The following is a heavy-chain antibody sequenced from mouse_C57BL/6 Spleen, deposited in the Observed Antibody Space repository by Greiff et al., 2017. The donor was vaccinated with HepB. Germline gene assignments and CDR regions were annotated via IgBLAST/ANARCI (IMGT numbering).Heavy chain of an antibody. Sequence: QVQLKQPGTELVKPGASVKLSCKASGYTFTSYWMHWVKQRPGQGLEWIGNINPSNGGTNYNEKFKSKATLTVDKSSSTAYMQLSSLTSEDSAVYYCARYTTVVEGYFDVWGTGTTVTVSS. D-gene: IGHD1-1*01. CDR2: INPSNGGT. CDR3: ARYTTVVEGYFDV. J-gene: IGHJ1*03. CDR1: GYTFTSYW. V-gene: IGHV1-53*01.